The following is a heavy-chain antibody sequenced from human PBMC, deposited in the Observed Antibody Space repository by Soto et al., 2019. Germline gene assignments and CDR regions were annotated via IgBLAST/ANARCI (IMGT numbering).Heavy chain of an antibody. Sequence: QVVLLQSGAEVKEPGTSVRVSCQVSGSTFNNFDFSWVRQAPGHGPEWMGGIVVDSNTAEYSQRFQDRVTITADTSTDTLYMELGSLTFEDTAVYYCARAITRWEVNYYFDFWGQGTLVTVSS. CDR1: GSTFNNFD. J-gene: IGHJ4*02. D-gene: IGHD1-26*01. CDR2: IVVDSNTA. V-gene: IGHV1-69*06. CDR3: ARAITRWEVNYYFDF.